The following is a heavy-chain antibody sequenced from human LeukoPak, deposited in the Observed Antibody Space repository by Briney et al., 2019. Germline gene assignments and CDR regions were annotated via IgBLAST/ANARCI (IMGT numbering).Heavy chain of an antibody. Sequence: ASVKVSCKASGYTFTSYAMHWVRQAPGQRLEWMGWINAGNGNTKYSQEFQGRVTITRDTSASTAYMELSSLRSEDMAVYYCARGSYCGGDCYSNPTEYFQHWGQGTLVTVSS. J-gene: IGHJ1*01. CDR1: GYTFTSYA. CDR3: ARGSYCGGDCYSNPTEYFQH. CDR2: INAGNGNT. D-gene: IGHD2-21*02. V-gene: IGHV1-3*03.